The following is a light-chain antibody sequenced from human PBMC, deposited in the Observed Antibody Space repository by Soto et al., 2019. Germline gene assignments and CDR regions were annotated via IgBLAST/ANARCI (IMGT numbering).Light chain of an antibody. Sequence: EIVLTQSPGTLSLSPGERATLSCRVSQSISSSYLAWYQQKPDQAPRLLIYGASSRATGIPDRFSGSGSGTDFTLTISRLEPEDFAVYYCQQYGRSLFTFGPGTKVDIK. V-gene: IGKV3-20*01. CDR1: QSISSSY. J-gene: IGKJ3*01. CDR3: QQYGRSLFT. CDR2: GAS.